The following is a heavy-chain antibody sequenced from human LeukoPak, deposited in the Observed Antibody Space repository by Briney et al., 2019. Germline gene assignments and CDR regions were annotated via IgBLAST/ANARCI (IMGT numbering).Heavy chain of an antibody. J-gene: IGHJ4*02. CDR3: AKDPLVEATTPSYFDY. V-gene: IGHV3-7*03. CDR1: GFTFSNYW. Sequence: PGGFLRLSCAASGFTFSNYWMSWVRQAPGKGLEWVANIKQDGSEKYYVDSVKGRFTISRDNSKNTLYLQMNSLRAEDTAVYYCAKDPLVEATTPSYFDYCGQGTLVTVSS. D-gene: IGHD1-26*01. CDR2: IKQDGSEK.